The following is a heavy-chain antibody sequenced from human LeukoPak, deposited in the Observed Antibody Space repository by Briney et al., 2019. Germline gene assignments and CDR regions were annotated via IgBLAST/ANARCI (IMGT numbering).Heavy chain of an antibody. V-gene: IGHV1-69*13. D-gene: IGHD5-18*01. Sequence: ASVKVSCKASGGTFSSYAISWVRQAPGQGLEWMGGIIPIFGTANYAQKFQGRVTITADESTSTAYRELSSLRSEDTAVYYCARGYSYGSPFDYWGQGTLVTVSS. CDR3: ARGYSYGSPFDY. J-gene: IGHJ4*02. CDR2: IIPIFGTA. CDR1: GGTFSSYA.